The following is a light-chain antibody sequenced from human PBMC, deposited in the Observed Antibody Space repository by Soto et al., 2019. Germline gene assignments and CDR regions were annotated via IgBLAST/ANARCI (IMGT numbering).Light chain of an antibody. CDR1: SSDIGVYNY. Sequence: QSALTQPASVSGSPGQSITISCTGTSSDIGVYNYVSWYQQHPGKAPKLMINDVTKRPSGVSNRFSGSKSGNTASLTISGLQAEDEADYYCSSYRGSGIFEVFGGGTKLTVL. J-gene: IGLJ2*01. CDR2: DVT. CDR3: SSYRGSGIFEV. V-gene: IGLV2-14*01.